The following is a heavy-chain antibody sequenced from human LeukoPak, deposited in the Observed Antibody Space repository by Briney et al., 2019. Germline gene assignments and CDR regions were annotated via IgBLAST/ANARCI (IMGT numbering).Heavy chain of an antibody. D-gene: IGHD2-2*01. Sequence: GGSLRLSFAASGFTFSSLARSWFRQAPGKGLEWVSSLSGSGYNTYYADSVKGRFTISRDNSKNTVYLQMNSLRAEDTAVYYCAKDPYGTRYFDYWGQGTLVTVSS. CDR2: LSGSGYNT. CDR1: GFTFSSLA. CDR3: AKDPYGTRYFDY. V-gene: IGHV3-23*01. J-gene: IGHJ4*02.